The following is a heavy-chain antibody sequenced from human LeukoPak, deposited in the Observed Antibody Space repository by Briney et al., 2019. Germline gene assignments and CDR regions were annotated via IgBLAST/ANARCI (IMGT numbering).Heavy chain of an antibody. J-gene: IGHJ4*02. V-gene: IGHV3-21*01. CDR1: GFTFSDYT. Sequence: GGSLRLSCEASGFTFSDYTMNWVRQAPGKGLEWVSSISSEKSYIKYADSVKGRFSISRDNTNNSLFLEMRSLRVDDTAVYFCARDYYDSSASATFDHWGQGKLVTASS. CDR3: ARDYYDSSASATFDH. CDR2: ISSEKSYI. D-gene: IGHD3-22*01.